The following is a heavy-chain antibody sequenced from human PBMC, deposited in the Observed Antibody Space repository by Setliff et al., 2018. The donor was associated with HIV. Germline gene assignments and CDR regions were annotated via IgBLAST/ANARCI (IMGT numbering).Heavy chain of an antibody. J-gene: IGHJ5*02. CDR3: ARGTAPRPASVLEFLEWLFPNWFDP. D-gene: IGHD3-3*02. CDR1: GYNFTDYD. CDR2: MNPNDGNT. V-gene: IGHV1-8*02. Sequence: ASVKVSCKASGYNFTDYDINWVRQATGQGLEWMGWMNPNDGNTGYAEKFQGRVTMTRDTSISTAYMELSSLRSDDTAVYYCARGTAPRPASVLEFLEWLFPNWFDPWGQGTLVTVSS.